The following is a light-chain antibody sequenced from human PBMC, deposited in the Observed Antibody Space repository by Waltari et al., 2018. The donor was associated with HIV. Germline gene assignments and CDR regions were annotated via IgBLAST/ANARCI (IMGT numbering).Light chain of an antibody. CDR1: QDISRW. CDR3: QQYNTYLWT. J-gene: IGKJ1*01. CDR2: KAS. V-gene: IGKV1-5*03. Sequence: DIQMTQSPSTLSASIGDTVTLTCRASQDISRWLAWYQQKPGEVPKLLVYKASLLGSGVPSRFSGSGSGTEFTLTINSLQPSDFATYYCQQYNTYLWTFGQGTKVEI.